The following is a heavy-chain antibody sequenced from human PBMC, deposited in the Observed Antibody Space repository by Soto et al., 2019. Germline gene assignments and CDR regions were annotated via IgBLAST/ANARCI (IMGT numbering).Heavy chain of an antibody. J-gene: IGHJ4*02. D-gene: IGHD3-10*01. V-gene: IGHV4-34*01. Sequence: SETLSLTCAVYGGSFIGYYCSFIRHPPWKWLEWIVEINHSGSTNYNPSLKSRVTISVDTSKNQFSLKLSSVTAADTAVYYCAISQYGSGSYFDYWGQGTLVTVSS. CDR1: GGSFIGYY. CDR2: INHSGST. CDR3: AISQYGSGSYFDY.